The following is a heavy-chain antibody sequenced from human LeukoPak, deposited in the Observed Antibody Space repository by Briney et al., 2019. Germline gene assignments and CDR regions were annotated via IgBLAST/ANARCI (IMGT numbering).Heavy chain of an antibody. D-gene: IGHD2-8*02. J-gene: IGHJ3*02. Sequence: PGRSLRRSCAASGFTFDDYAMHWVPQAPGKGLEGVSGISWNSGSIGYADSVKGRFTISRDNAKNPLYLQMNTLRAEDMDLYYCAKDEFVASDFTGAFDIWGQGTMVTVSS. CDR3: AKDEFVASDFTGAFDI. CDR2: ISWNSGSI. CDR1: GFTFDDYA. V-gene: IGHV3-9*03.